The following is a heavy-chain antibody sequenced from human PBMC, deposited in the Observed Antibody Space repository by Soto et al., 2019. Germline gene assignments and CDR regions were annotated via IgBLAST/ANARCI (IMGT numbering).Heavy chain of an antibody. CDR3: ARDFRAGIYYGSGSSIDY. D-gene: IGHD3-10*01. J-gene: IGHJ4*02. V-gene: IGHV1-18*01. Sequence: QVQLVQSGAEVKKPGASVKVSCKASGYTFISYGISWVRQAPGQGLEWMGWISAYNGNTNYAQKLQCRVTMNTDTSTSTAYMELRSLQSDDTAVYYCARDFRAGIYYGSGSSIDYWGQGPLVTVSS. CDR2: ISAYNGNT. CDR1: GYTFISYG.